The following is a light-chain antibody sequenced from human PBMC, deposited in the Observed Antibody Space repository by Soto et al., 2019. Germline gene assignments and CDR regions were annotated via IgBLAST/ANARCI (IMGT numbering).Light chain of an antibody. J-gene: IGKJ1*01. Sequence: EIVLTQSPGTLSLSPGERATLSCRASQSVSNNYLAWYKQKPGQAPRLLIYGASNRATGLTDRFSGSGSGTDFTLTISRLEPEDFAEYYCQQYGSSGTLGQGTKVEIK. CDR2: GAS. CDR1: QSVSNNY. CDR3: QQYGSSGT. V-gene: IGKV3-20*01.